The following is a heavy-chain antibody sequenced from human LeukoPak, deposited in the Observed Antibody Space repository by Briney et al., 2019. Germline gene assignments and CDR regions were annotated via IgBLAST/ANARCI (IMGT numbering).Heavy chain of an antibody. CDR2: FDPEDGET. Sequence: ASVKVSRKVSGYTLTELSMYWVRQAPGKGLEWMGGFDPEDGETIYAQKFQGRVTMTEDTSTDTAYMELSSLRSEDTAVYYCATGVTDFWSGYNDYWGQGTLVTVSS. J-gene: IGHJ4*02. CDR3: ATGVTDFWSGYNDY. V-gene: IGHV1-24*01. D-gene: IGHD3-3*01. CDR1: GYTLTELS.